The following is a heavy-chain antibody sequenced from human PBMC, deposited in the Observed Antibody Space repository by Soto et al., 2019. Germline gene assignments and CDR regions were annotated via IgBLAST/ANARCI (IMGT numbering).Heavy chain of an antibody. CDR3: AMSRGAGFYGMDV. CDR1: GYTFTSYY. D-gene: IGHD3-10*01. Sequence: ASVKVSCKASGYTFTSYYMHWVRQAPGQGLEWMGWINPNSGSTNYAQKFQGWVTMTRDTSISTAYMELSRLRSDDTAVYYCAMSRGAGFYGMDVWGQGTTVTVSS. J-gene: IGHJ6*02. V-gene: IGHV1-2*04. CDR2: INPNSGST.